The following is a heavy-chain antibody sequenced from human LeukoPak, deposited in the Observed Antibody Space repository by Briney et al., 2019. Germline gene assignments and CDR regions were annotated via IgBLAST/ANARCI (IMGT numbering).Heavy chain of an antibody. CDR2: INPNSGGT. D-gene: IGHD3-16*01. V-gene: IGHV1-2*02. Sequence: GASVKVSCKASGYTFTGYYMHWVRQAPGQGLEWMGWINPNSGGTNYAQKFQGRVTMTRDTSISTAYMELSSLRSEDTAVYYCAIPEGDLGPRGRPFAYGGQGTLVTVSS. CDR3: AIPEGDLGPRGRPFAY. J-gene: IGHJ4*02. CDR1: GYTFTGYY.